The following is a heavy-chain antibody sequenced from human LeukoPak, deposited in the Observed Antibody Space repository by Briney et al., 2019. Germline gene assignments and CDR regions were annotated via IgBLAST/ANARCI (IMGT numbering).Heavy chain of an antibody. CDR3: ARHRRFRTMIKSYFDL. CDR2: INHSGST. V-gene: IGHV4-34*01. CDR1: GGSFSGYY. D-gene: IGHD3-22*01. Sequence: PSETLSLTCAVYGGSFSGYYWSWIRQPPGKGLEWIGEINHSGSTNYNPSLKSRVTISVDTSKNQFSLKLSSVTAADTAVYYCARHRRFRTMIKSYFDLWGRGTLVTVSS. J-gene: IGHJ2*01.